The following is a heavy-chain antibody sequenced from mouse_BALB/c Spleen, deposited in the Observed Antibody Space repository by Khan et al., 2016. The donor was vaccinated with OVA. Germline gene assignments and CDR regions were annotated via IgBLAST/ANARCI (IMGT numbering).Heavy chain of an antibody. Sequence: QVQLKESGPGLVAPSQSLSITCTVSGFSLTNYGVHWVRQPPGKGLEWLVVIWSDGSTNYNSVLKSRLSISKDNYKSQVFLKLNSLQTDDTAIYYCARWFDGYSALYAMDYWGQGTSVTVSS. CDR3: ARWFDGYSALYAMDY. V-gene: IGHV2-6*02. D-gene: IGHD2-3*01. CDR1: GFSLTNYG. CDR2: IWSDGST. J-gene: IGHJ4*01.